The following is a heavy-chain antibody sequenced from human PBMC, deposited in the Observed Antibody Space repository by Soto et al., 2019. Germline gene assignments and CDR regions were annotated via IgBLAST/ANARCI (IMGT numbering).Heavy chain of an antibody. CDR1: GFTFSSYG. V-gene: IGHV3-30*03. CDR2: MSHDGSKT. D-gene: IGHD2-8*01. Sequence: QVQLVESGGGVVQPGTSLRLSCAASGFTFSSYGFQWVRQAPGKGLEWVTLMSHDGSKTVYPDSVKGRFTISRDNSRNTLYLQMNSLKDEDTAVYYCASGQCGTNCYIFEYWGQGTLVTVSS. CDR3: ASGQCGTNCYIFEY. J-gene: IGHJ4*02.